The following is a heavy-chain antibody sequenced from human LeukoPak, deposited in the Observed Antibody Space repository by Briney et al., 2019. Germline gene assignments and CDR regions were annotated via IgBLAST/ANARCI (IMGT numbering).Heavy chain of an antibody. CDR3: ARDQSGEGTVTTRHDY. CDR2: INPNSGGT. V-gene: IGHV1-2*02. D-gene: IGHD4-11*01. J-gene: IGHJ4*02. CDR1: GYTFTGYY. Sequence: ASVKISCKASGYTFTGYYMHWVRQAPGQGLEWMGWINPNSGGTNYAQKFQGRVTMTRDTSISTAYMELRSLRSDDTAVYYCARDQSGEGTVTTRHDYWGQGTLVTVSS.